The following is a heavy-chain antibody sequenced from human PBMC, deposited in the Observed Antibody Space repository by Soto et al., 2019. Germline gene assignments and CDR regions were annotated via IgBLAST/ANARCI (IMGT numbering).Heavy chain of an antibody. D-gene: IGHD3-3*01. CDR2: INHSGST. CDR1: GGSFSGYY. Sequence: SETLSLTCAVYGGSFSGYYWSWIRQPPGKGLEWIGEINHSGSTNYNPSLKSRVTISVDTSKNQFSLKLSSVTAADTAVYYCARVWQVKLRFLEWLPGYMDVWGKGTTVTVSS. CDR3: ARVWQVKLRFLEWLPGYMDV. V-gene: IGHV4-34*01. J-gene: IGHJ6*03.